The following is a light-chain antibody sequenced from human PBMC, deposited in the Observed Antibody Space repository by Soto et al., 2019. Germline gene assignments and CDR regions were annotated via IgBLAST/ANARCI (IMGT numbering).Light chain of an antibody. CDR1: QSISNN. CDR2: SAS. V-gene: IGKV3-20*01. J-gene: IGKJ4*01. Sequence: IVMTQSPATLSLSPGEKATLSCRASQSISNNFAWYQQKPGQAPRLLIHSASSRATGIPDRFSGSGSGTDFTLTISRLEPEDFAVYYCQQYSSSPLTVGGGTKVDIK. CDR3: QQYSSSPLT.